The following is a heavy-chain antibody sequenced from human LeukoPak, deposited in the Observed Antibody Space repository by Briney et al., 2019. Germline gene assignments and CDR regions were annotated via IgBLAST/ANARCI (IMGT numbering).Heavy chain of an antibody. J-gene: IGHJ5*02. CDR3: AKDKQWTMDL. Sequence: GGSLRLSCAASGFTFSSYSMNWVRQAPGKGLEWVSYISSSSSTIYYADSVKGRFTISRDNSKDSLYLQMNSLGAEDNALYYCAKDKQWTMDLWGQGTLVTVSS. CDR2: ISSSSSTI. D-gene: IGHD6-19*01. V-gene: IGHV3-48*04. CDR1: GFTFSSYS.